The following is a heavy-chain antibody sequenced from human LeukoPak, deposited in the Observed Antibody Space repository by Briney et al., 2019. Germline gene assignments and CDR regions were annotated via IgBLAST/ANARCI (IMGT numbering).Heavy chain of an antibody. CDR1: GGSFSGYY. CDR3: ARGRTYYYDSSGYSRY. Sequence: PSETLSLTCAVYGGSFSGYYWSWIRQPPGKGLEWIGEINHSGSTNYNPSLKSRVTISVDTSKNQFSLKLSSVTAADTAVYYCARGRTYYYDSSGYSRYWGQGTLVTVSS. D-gene: IGHD3-22*01. V-gene: IGHV4-34*01. J-gene: IGHJ4*02. CDR2: INHSGST.